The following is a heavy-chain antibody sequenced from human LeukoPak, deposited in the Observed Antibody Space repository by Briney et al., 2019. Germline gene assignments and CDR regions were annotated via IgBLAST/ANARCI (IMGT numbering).Heavy chain of an antibody. J-gene: IGHJ6*03. CDR2: ISSDGSTK. V-gene: IGHV3-30-3*01. CDR1: GFTFSTYV. Sequence: PGGSLRLSCAASGFTFSTYVMHWVRQVPGKGLEWVALISSDGSTKYYTESVKGRFTISRDNSQNTVYVQMNSLRPEDTAVYFCARKGHSSSSGLWDYHYYMDVWGKGTTVTVSS. D-gene: IGHD6-6*01. CDR3: ARKGHSSSSGLWDYHYYMDV.